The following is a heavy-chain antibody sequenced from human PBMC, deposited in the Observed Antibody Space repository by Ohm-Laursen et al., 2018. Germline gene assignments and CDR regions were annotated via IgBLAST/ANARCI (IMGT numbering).Heavy chain of an antibody. CDR2: IYTSGST. V-gene: IGHV4-4*07. D-gene: IGHD2-21*02. CDR1: GGSISSDY. J-gene: IGHJ5*02. CDR3: ARCGGDCLSPLNWFDP. Sequence: PSETLSLTCTVSGGSISSDYWSWIRQPAGKGLEWIGHIYTSGSTNYNPSLKSRVTMSVDTSKNQFSLKLSSVTAADTAVYYCARCGGDCLSPLNWFDPWGQGTLVTVSS.